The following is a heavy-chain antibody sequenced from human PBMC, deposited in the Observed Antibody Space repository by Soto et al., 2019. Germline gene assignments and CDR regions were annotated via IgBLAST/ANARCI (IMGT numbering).Heavy chain of an antibody. D-gene: IGHD2-15*01. CDR2: IWYDGSNK. CDR1: GFTFSSYG. CDR3: ARGRSGGRAWFDP. V-gene: IGHV3-33*01. J-gene: IGHJ5*02. Sequence: LRLSCAASGFTFSSYGMHWVRQAPGKGLEWVAVIWYDGSNKYYADSVKGRFTISRDNSKNTLYLQMNSLRAEDTAVYYCARGRSGGRAWFDPWGQGTLVTVSS.